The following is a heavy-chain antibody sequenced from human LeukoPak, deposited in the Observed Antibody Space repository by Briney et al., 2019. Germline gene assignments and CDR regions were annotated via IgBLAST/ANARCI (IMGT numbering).Heavy chain of an antibody. CDR1: GFTVSSNY. V-gene: IGHV3-66*02. CDR3: ATSSSSLVLDY. D-gene: IGHD6-6*01. Sequence: GGSLRLSCAASGFTVSSNYMSWVRQAPGKGLEWVSVIYSGGSTYYADSVKGRFTISRDNSKNTLYLQMNSLRAEDTAVYYCATSSSSLVLDYWGQGTLVTVSS. J-gene: IGHJ4*02. CDR2: IYSGGST.